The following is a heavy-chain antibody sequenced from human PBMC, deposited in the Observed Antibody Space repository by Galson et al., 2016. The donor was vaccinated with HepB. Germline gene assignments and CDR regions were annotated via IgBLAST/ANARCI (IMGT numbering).Heavy chain of an antibody. CDR1: GFTFSSYW. J-gene: IGHJ2*01. CDR2: INQDGSEK. D-gene: IGHD3-3*01. CDR3: AREYHDTSSNYHDWFFDL. V-gene: IGHV3-7*01. Sequence: SLRLSCAASGFTFSSYWMSWVRQPPGKGLEWVANINQDGSEKYFPEYLRGRFTISRDNGKNSVYLQMNSLSAEDTALYYCAREYHDTSSNYHDWFFDLWGRGILVPVSS.